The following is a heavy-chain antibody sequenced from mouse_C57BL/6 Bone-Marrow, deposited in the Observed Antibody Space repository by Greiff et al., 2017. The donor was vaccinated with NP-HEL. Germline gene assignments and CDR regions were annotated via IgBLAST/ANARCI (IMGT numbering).Heavy chain of an antibody. V-gene: IGHV5-4*03. Sequence: EVKLVESGGGLVKPGGSLKLSCAASGFTFSSYAMSWVRQTPEKRLEWVATISDGGSYTYYPDNVKGRFTISRDNAKNNLYLQMSHLKSEDTAMYYCARGEGGDFDYWGQGTTLTVSS. CDR3: ARGEGGDFDY. J-gene: IGHJ2*01. CDR2: ISDGGSYT. D-gene: IGHD2-13*01. CDR1: GFTFSSYA.